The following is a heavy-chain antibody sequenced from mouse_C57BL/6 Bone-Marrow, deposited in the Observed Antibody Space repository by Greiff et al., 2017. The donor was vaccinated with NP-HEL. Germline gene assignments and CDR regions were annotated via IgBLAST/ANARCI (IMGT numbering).Heavy chain of an antibody. CDR2: IYPGDGDT. Sequence: VQLQQSGPELVKPGASVKISCKASGYAFSSSWMNWVKQRPGKGLEWIGRIYPGDGDTNYNGKFKGKATLTADKSSSTAYMQLSSLTSEDSAVYFCARDLRYYAMDYWGQGTSVTVSS. V-gene: IGHV1-82*01. CDR1: GYAFSSSW. J-gene: IGHJ4*01. D-gene: IGHD1-1*01. CDR3: ARDLRYYAMDY.